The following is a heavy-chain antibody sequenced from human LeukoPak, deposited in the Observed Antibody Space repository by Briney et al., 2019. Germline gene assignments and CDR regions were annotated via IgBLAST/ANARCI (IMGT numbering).Heavy chain of an antibody. D-gene: IGHD3-3*01. V-gene: IGHV3-30*02. J-gene: IGHJ4*02. CDR1: GFTFSSYG. CDR2: MRYDGSNK. Sequence: GGSLRLSCAASGFTFSSYGMHWVRQAPGKGLEWVAFMRYDGSNKYYADSVKGRFTISRDNSKNTLYLQMNSLRAEDTAVYYCAPETDFWSGYFGYWGQGTLVTVSS. CDR3: APETDFWSGYFGY.